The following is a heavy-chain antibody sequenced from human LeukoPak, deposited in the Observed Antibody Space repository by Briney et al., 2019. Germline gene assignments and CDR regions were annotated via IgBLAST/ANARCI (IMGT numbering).Heavy chain of an antibody. J-gene: IGHJ5*02. Sequence: GESLKISCKGSGYSFTSYWISWVRQMPGKGLEWMGIIYPGDSDTRYSPSFQGQVTISADKSISTAYLQWSSLKASDTAMYYCARHQWELLGWFDPWGQGTLVTVSS. CDR2: IYPGDSDT. CDR3: ARHQWELLGWFDP. CDR1: GYSFTSYW. D-gene: IGHD1-26*01. V-gene: IGHV5-51*01.